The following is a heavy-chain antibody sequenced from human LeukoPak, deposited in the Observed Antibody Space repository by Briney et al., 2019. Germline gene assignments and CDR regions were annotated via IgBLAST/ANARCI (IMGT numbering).Heavy chain of an antibody. V-gene: IGHV3-33*01. CDR1: GVTFSSYG. J-gene: IGHJ6*02. Sequence: PGRSLRLSCAASGVTFSSYGMHWVRQAPGKGLEWVAVIWYDGSNKYYADSVKGRFTISRDNSKNTLYLQMNSLRAEDTAVYYCSRDRGLRYFDWLSPILEFSMDVWGQGTTVTVSS. D-gene: IGHD3-9*01. CDR2: IWYDGSNK. CDR3: SRDRGLRYFDWLSPILEFSMDV.